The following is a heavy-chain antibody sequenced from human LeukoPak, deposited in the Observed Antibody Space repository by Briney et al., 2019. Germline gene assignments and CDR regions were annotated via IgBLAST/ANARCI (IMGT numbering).Heavy chain of an antibody. CDR3: ARVVDHDYGDYYLDY. V-gene: IGHV3-53*01. CDR2: IYSGGST. Sequence: GGSLRLSCAASGFTVSSNDMSWVRQAPGKGLECISVIYSGGSTDYADSVEGRLTISRDNSKNTLYLQMNSLRAEDTAVYYCARVVDHDYGDYYLDYWGQGTLVTVSS. CDR1: GFTVSSND. D-gene: IGHD4-17*01. J-gene: IGHJ4*02.